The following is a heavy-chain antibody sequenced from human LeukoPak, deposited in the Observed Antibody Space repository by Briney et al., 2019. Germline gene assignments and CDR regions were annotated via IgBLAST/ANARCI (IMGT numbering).Heavy chain of an antibody. CDR1: GYSISSGYY. J-gene: IGHJ4*02. Sequence: SSETLSLACTVSGYSISSGYYWGWIRQPPGKGLEWIGSIYHSGSTYYNPSLKSRVTISVDTSKNQFSLKLSSVTAADTAVYYCARDVQDTAMGRFDYWGQGTLATVSS. CDR3: ARDVQDTAMGRFDY. V-gene: IGHV4-38-2*02. CDR2: IYHSGST. D-gene: IGHD5-18*01.